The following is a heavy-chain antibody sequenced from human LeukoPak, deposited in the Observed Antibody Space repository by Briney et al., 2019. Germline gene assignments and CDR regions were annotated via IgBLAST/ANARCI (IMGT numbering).Heavy chain of an antibody. Sequence: SETLSLTCTVSGGSISDYYWSWIRQPPGKGMEWIGYIYYSGSTNYNPSLKSRVTISVDTSKNQFSLKLNSVTAADTAVYYCASFYCSGGSCYQYFSYYYMDVWGKGTTVTISS. CDR1: GGSISDYY. J-gene: IGHJ6*03. CDR2: IYYSGST. CDR3: ASFYCSGGSCYQYFSYYYMDV. V-gene: IGHV4-59*08. D-gene: IGHD2-15*01.